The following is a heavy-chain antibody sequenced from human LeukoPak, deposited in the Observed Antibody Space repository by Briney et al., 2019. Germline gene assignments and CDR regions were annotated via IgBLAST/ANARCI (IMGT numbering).Heavy chain of an antibody. J-gene: IGHJ4*02. V-gene: IGHV1-2*02. CDR1: GYTFTGYY. Sequence: ASVKVSCKASGYTFTGYYMHWVRQAPGQGLEWMGWINPNSGSTNYAQKFQGRVTMTRDTSIGTAYMELRRLTADDTAVYYCVSRYSNNNWGQGTLVTASS. CDR3: VSRYSNNN. CDR2: INPNSGST. D-gene: IGHD5-12*01.